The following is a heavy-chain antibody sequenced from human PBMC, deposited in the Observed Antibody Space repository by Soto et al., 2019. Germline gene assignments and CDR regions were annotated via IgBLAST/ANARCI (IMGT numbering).Heavy chain of an antibody. CDR3: ASKEWPAYYYYMDV. J-gene: IGHJ6*03. V-gene: IGHV4-34*01. Sequence: SETLSLTCAVYGGSFSGYYWSWIRQPPGKGLEWIGEINHSGSNNYNPSLKSRVTISVYTSKNQFSLKLSSVTAADTAVYYCASKEWPAYYYYMDVWGKGTTVTVSS. CDR2: INHSGSN. D-gene: IGHD3-3*01. CDR1: GGSFSGYY.